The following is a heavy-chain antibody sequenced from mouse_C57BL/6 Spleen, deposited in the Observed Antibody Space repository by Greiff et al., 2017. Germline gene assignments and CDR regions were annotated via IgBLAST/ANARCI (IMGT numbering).Heavy chain of an antibody. CDR1: GYTFTDYS. V-gene: IGHV1-22*01. CDR3: ARTGYDYGGTDGYFDV. Sequence: VQLQQSGPELVKPGASVKMSCKASGYTFTDYSMHWVKQSPGKSLEWIGYINPNNGGTSYNQKFKGKATLTVNKSSSTAYMELRSLTSEDSAVYYCARTGYDYGGTDGYFDVWGTGTTVTVSS. D-gene: IGHD2-4*01. CDR2: INPNNGGT. J-gene: IGHJ1*03.